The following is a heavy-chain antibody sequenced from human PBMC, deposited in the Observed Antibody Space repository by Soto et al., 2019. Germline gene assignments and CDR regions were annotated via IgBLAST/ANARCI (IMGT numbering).Heavy chain of an antibody. CDR1: GYTFTSYG. Sequence: ASVKVSFKASGYTFTSYGISWVRQAPGQGLEWMGWISAYNGNTNYAQKLQGRVTMTTDTSTSTAYMELRSLRSDDTAVYYCGRRTGYCSGGSCYSLVYYFDYWGQGTLVTVSS. J-gene: IGHJ4*02. CDR3: GRRTGYCSGGSCYSLVYYFDY. D-gene: IGHD2-15*01. V-gene: IGHV1-18*01. CDR2: ISAYNGNT.